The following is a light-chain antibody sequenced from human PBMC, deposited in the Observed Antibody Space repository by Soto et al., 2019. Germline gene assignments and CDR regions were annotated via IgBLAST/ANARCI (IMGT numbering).Light chain of an antibody. Sequence: QSVLTQPRSVSGSPGQSVTISCTGTSSDVGGYKYVSWYQQYPGKAPKLMIYHVSKRPSGVPDRFSGSKSGNTASLTISWLQVEDEADYYCCSYTGSDTYVFGTGTKVTVL. CDR3: CSYTGSDTYV. J-gene: IGLJ1*01. CDR1: SSDVGGYKY. CDR2: HVS. V-gene: IGLV2-11*01.